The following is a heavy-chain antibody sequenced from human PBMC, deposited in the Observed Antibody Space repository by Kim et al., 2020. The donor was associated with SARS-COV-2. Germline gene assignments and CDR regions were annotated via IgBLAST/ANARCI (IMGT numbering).Heavy chain of an antibody. Sequence: ASVKVSCKASGYTFTGYYMHWVRQAPGQGLEWMGWINPNSGGTNYAQKFQGWVTMTRDTSISTAYMELSRLRSDDTAVYYCARDRTYYDSSGGFDYWGQGTLVTVSS. V-gene: IGHV1-2*04. CDR2: INPNSGGT. CDR1: GYTFTGYY. CDR3: ARDRTYYDSSGGFDY. J-gene: IGHJ4*02. D-gene: IGHD3-22*01.